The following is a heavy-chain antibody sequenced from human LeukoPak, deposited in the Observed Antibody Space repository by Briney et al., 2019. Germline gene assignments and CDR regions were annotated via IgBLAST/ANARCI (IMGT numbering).Heavy chain of an antibody. CDR3: ARAGGHGYSGYDFGY. J-gene: IGHJ4*02. CDR2: IYYSGST. V-gene: IGHV4-39*07. D-gene: IGHD5-12*01. CDR1: GGSISSSSYY. Sequence: SETLSLTCTVSGGSISSSSYYWGWIRQPPGKGLEWIGSIYYSGSTYYNPSLKSRVTISVDTSKNQFSLKLSSVTAADTAVYYCARAGGHGYSGYDFGYWGQGTLVTVSS.